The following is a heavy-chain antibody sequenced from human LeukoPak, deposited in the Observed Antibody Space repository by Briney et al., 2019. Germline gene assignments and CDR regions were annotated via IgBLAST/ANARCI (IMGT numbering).Heavy chain of an antibody. J-gene: IGHJ4*02. Sequence: GGSLRLSCAASVFRFSSYAMSWVRQAPGKGLEWVSAISGSGVSTYYADSVKGRFTVSRDNSKNTLYLQMSSLRAEDTAVYYCARDIVVVSAATDDYWGQGTLVTVSS. CDR1: VFRFSSYA. CDR2: ISGSGVST. V-gene: IGHV3-23*01. D-gene: IGHD2-2*01. CDR3: ARDIVVVSAATDDY.